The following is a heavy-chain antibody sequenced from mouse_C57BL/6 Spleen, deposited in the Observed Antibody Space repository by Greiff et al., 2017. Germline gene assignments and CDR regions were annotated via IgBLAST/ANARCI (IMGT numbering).Heavy chain of an antibody. CDR1: GYAFSSSW. CDR2: IYPGDGDT. V-gene: IGHV1-82*01. J-gene: IGHJ3*01. Sequence: QVQLQQSGPELVKPGASVQISCKASGYAFSSSWMNWVKQRPGKGLEWIGRIYPGDGDTNYNGKFKGKATLTADKSSSTAYMQLSSLTSEDSAVYFCAKALYSNYGAYWGQGTLVTVSA. CDR3: AKALYSNYGAY. D-gene: IGHD2-5*01.